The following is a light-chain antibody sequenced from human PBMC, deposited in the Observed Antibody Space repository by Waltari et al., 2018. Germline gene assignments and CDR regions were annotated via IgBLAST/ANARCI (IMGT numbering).Light chain of an antibody. Sequence: DIQMTQSPSSLSASVGDRVTIPCQASQDIRNYLNWYQQKPGKAPKLLIYDASNLETGVPSRFSGSGSGTDFTFTISSLQPEDIATYYCQQYDNLPITFGQGTRLEIK. J-gene: IGKJ5*01. V-gene: IGKV1-33*01. CDR2: DAS. CDR3: QQYDNLPIT. CDR1: QDIRNY.